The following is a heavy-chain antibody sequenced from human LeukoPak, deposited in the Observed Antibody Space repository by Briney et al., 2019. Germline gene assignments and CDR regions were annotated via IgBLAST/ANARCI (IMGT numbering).Heavy chain of an antibody. D-gene: IGHD3-3*01. CDR2: IYTSGST. CDR3: ARESGGGDNWATTTIFGVVSVFDP. CDR1: GGSISSSSYY. J-gene: IGHJ5*02. Sequence: PSETLSLTCTVSGGSISSSSYYWSWIRQPAGKGLEWIGRIYTSGSTNYNPSLKSRVTISVDTSKNQFSLKLSSVTAADTAVYYCARESGGGDNWATTTIFGVVSVFDPWGQGTLVTVSS. V-gene: IGHV4-61*02.